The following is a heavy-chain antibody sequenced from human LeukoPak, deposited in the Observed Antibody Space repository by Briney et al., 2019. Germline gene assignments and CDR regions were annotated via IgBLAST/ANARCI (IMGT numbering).Heavy chain of an antibody. Sequence: TGGSLRLSCAASGFTFSSYAMHWVRQAPGKGLEWVAVISYDGSNKYYADSVKGRFTISRDNAKNSLYLQMNSLRAEDTAVYYCARVLVIADYWGQGTLVTVSS. CDR2: ISYDGSNK. V-gene: IGHV3-30-3*01. CDR3: ARVLVIADY. J-gene: IGHJ4*02. D-gene: IGHD3-9*01. CDR1: GFTFSSYA.